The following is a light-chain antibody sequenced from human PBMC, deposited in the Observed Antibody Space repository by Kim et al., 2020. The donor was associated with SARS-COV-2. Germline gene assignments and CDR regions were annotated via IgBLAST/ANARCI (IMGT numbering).Light chain of an antibody. CDR3: QQRSNWPPFT. Sequence: EIVLTQSPATLSLSPGERATLSCRASQSVSSYLAWYQQKPGQDPRLLIYDASNRATGIPARFSGSGSGTDCTLTTSSLEPEDFAVYYCQQRSNWPPFTFGPGTKVDIK. CDR2: DAS. V-gene: IGKV3-11*01. CDR1: QSVSSY. J-gene: IGKJ3*01.